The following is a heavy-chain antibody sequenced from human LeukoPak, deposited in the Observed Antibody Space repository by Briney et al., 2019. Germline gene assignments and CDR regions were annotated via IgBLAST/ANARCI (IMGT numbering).Heavy chain of an antibody. D-gene: IGHD2-2*01. CDR3: ARNYEYCSSTSCRGLDP. CDR1: GGSISSSSHY. CDR2: IYYSGST. J-gene: IGHJ5*02. V-gene: IGHV4-39*07. Sequence: PSETLSLTCTVSGGSISSSSHYWGWIRQPPGKGLEWIGTIYYSGSTYHNPSLKSRVTISVDTSKNQFSLKLTSVTAADTAVYYCARNYEYCSSTSCRGLDPWGQGTLVTVSS.